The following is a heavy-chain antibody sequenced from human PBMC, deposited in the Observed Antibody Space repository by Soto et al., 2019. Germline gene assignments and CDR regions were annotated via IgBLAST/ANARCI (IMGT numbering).Heavy chain of an antibody. CDR1: GFTFSNYW. Sequence: PGGSLRLSCAASGFTFSNYWMTWVRQAPGKGLEWVANIIKDGSEKSYVDSVKGRFTISRDNAKNSLYLEMNSLRVEDTAVYYCARSSYSSFVDYWGQGTLVTVSS. V-gene: IGHV3-7*03. CDR3: ARSSYSSFVDY. D-gene: IGHD6-6*01. CDR2: IIKDGSEK. J-gene: IGHJ4*02.